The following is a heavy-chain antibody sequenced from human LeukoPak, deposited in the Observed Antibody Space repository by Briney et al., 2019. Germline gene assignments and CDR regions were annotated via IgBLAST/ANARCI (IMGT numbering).Heavy chain of an antibody. CDR2: ISGSGGST. J-gene: IGHJ4*02. D-gene: IGHD3-22*01. CDR3: AKNADSGGHYYVNY. Sequence: GGSLRLSCAASGFTFSSYAMSWVRQAPGKGLEWASAISGSGGSTDCADSVKGRFTISRDNSKNTLYVQMNSLRAEDTAVYYCAKNADSGGHYYVNYWGQGTLVTVSS. V-gene: IGHV3-23*01. CDR1: GFTFSSYA.